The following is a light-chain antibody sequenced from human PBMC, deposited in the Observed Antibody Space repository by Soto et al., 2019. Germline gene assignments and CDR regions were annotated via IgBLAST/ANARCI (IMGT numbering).Light chain of an antibody. CDR2: DAS. CDR3: QQRSNWPAFT. CDR1: QTIANY. J-gene: IGKJ3*01. V-gene: IGKV3-11*01. Sequence: EIVLTQSPATLSLSPGERATLSCRASQTIANYLAWYQQKPGQAPRLLIYDASNRATGIPARFSGSGSGTDFTLTISSLEPEDLAVYYCQQRSNWPAFTFGPGTKVDIK.